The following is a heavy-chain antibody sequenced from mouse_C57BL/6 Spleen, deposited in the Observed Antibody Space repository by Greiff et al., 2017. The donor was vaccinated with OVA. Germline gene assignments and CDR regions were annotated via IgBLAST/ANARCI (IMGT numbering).Heavy chain of an antibody. J-gene: IGHJ1*03. CDR3: ARSHGYWYFDV. Sequence: QVQLQQSGPELVKPGASVKISCKASGYAFSSSWMNWVKQRPGKGLEWIGRIYPGDGDTNYNGKFKGKATLTADKSSSTAYMQLSSLTSEDSAVYFCARSHGYWYFDVWGTGTTVTVSS. CDR2: IYPGDGDT. CDR1: GYAFSSSW. D-gene: IGHD1-1*02. V-gene: IGHV1-82*01.